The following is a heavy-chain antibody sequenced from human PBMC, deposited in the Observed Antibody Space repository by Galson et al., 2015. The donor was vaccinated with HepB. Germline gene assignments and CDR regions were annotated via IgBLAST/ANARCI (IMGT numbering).Heavy chain of an antibody. D-gene: IGHD1/OR15-1a*01. CDR2: IIPIFGTA. CDR3: ARSNSPFHYYYGMDV. Sequence: SVKVSCKASGGTFSSYAISWVRQAPGQGLEWMGGIIPIFGTANYAQKFQGGVTITADKSTSTAYMELSSLRSEDTAVYYCARSNSPFHYYYGMDVWGQGTTVTVSS. J-gene: IGHJ6*02. CDR1: GGTFSSYA. V-gene: IGHV1-69*06.